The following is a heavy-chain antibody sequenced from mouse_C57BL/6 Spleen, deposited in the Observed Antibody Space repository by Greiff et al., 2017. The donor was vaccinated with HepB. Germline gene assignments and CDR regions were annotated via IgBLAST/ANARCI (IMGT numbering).Heavy chain of an antibody. CDR3: ASFYDYTKGFAY. J-gene: IGHJ3*01. D-gene: IGHD2-4*01. V-gene: IGHV1-81*01. Sequence: QVQLKESGAELARPGASVKLSCKASGYTFTSYGISWVKQRTGQGLEWIGEIYPRSGNTYYNEKFKGKATLTADKSSSTAYMELRSLTSEDSAVYFCASFYDYTKGFAYWGQGTLVTVSA. CDR2: IYPRSGNT. CDR1: GYTFTSYG.